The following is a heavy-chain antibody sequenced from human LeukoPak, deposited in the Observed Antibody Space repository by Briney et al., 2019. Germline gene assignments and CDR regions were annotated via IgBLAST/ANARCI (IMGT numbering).Heavy chain of an antibody. CDR2: VQDDERSA. CDR1: GFRFSGYW. CDR3: ARGPNSNWSGLDF. J-gene: IGHJ4*02. Sequence: GGSLRLSCEGSGFRFSGYWMHWVRQAPGKGLVWVSRVQDDERSASYGDSVKGRFTISRDNAKNTLYLQVNNLRAENTAVYYCARGPNSNWSGLDFWGQGTLLTVSS. V-gene: IGHV3-74*01. D-gene: IGHD6-6*01.